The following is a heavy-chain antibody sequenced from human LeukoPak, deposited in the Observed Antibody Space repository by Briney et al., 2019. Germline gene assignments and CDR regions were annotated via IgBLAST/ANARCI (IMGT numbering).Heavy chain of an antibody. CDR2: IYYSGST. D-gene: IGHD5-18*01. V-gene: IGHV4-30-4*01. CDR1: GGSISSGDYY. Sequence: SQTLSLTCTVSGGSISSGDYYWSWIRQPPGKGLEWIGYIYYSGSTYYNPSLKSRVTISVDTSKNQFSLKLSSVTAADTAVYYCARVDTAMVTGFDYWGQRTLVTVSS. CDR3: ARVDTAMVTGFDY. J-gene: IGHJ4*02.